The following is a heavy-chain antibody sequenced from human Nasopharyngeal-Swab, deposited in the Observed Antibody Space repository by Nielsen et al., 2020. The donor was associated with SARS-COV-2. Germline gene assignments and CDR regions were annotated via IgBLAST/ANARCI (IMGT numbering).Heavy chain of an antibody. J-gene: IGHJ6*02. CDR1: GFTFDDYA. CDR3: AKDSDGMDV. CDR2: ISWNSGSI. Sequence: GGSLRLSCAASGFTFDDYAMHWVRQAPGKGLEWVSGISWNSGSIGYADSVKGRFTISRDNAKNALYLQMNSLRAEDTALYYCAKDSDGMDVWGQGTTVTVSS. V-gene: IGHV3-9*01.